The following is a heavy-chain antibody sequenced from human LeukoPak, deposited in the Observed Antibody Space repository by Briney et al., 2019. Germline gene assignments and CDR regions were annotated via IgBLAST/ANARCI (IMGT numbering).Heavy chain of an antibody. J-gene: IGHJ4*02. V-gene: IGHV1-46*01. CDR1: GYTFISYY. CDR2: INPSGGST. CDR3: AKSGGSYPFDY. D-gene: IGHD1-26*01. Sequence: ASVKVSCKASGYTFISYYMHWVRQAPGQGLEWMGIINPSGGSTSYAQKFQGRVTMTRDTSTSTVYMELSSLRSEDTAVYYCAKSGGSYPFDYWGQGTLVTVSS.